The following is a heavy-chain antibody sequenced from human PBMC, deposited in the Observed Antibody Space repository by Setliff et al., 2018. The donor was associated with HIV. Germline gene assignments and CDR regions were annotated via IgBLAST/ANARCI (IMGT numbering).Heavy chain of an antibody. D-gene: IGHD2-15*01. V-gene: IGHV3-21*01. CDR2: ISGSSTYW. CDR3: ARDLGGYCSGGGCYD. J-gene: IGHJ4*02. CDR1: GFTFSKYY. Sequence: GSLRLSCAASGFTFSKYYMNWVRQTPGKGLEWVSSISGSSTYWEYADSVKGRFAISRDNAKNSLYLQINSLRAEDTAVYYCARDLGGYCSGGGCYDWGQGTLVTVSS.